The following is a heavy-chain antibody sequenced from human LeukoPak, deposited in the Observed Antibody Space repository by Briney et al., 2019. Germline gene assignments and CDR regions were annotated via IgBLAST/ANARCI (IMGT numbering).Heavy chain of an antibody. CDR3: ARGRAARPYYYYYMDV. V-gene: IGHV4-34*01. CDR2: INHSGST. Sequence: SETLSLTCAVYGGSFSGYYWSWIRQPLGKGLEWIGEINHSGSTNYNPSLKSRVTISVDTSKNQFSLKLSSVTAADTAVYYCARGRAARPYYYYYMDVWGKGTTVTVSS. CDR1: GGSFSGYY. D-gene: IGHD6-6*01. J-gene: IGHJ6*03.